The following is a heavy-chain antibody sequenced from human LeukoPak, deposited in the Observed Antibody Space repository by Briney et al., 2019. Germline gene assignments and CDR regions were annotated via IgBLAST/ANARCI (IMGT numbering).Heavy chain of an antibody. CDR2: MNPNSGNT. V-gene: IGHV1-8*02. D-gene: IGHD6-13*01. CDR1: GGTFSSYA. J-gene: IGHJ4*02. CDR3: ARGRWSAAGRDRLNYYFDY. Sequence: ASVKVSCKASGGTFSSYAISWVRQAPGQGLEWMGWMNPNSGNTGYAQKFQGRVTMTRNTSISTAYMELSSLRSEDTAVYYCARGRWSAAGRDRLNYYFDYWGQGTLVTVSS.